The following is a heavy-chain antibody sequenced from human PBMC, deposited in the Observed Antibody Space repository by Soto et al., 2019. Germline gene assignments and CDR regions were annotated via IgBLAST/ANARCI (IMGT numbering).Heavy chain of an antibody. CDR1: GFTFSSYA. J-gene: IGHJ4*02. D-gene: IGHD3-3*01. Sequence: PGGSLRLSCAASGFTFSSYAMHWVRQAPGKGLEWVAVISYDGSNKYYADSVKGRFTISRDNSKNTLYLQMNSLRAEDTAVYYCARDRLQARFLEEDAMEYYFDYWGQGTLVTVSS. CDR3: ARDRLQARFLEEDAMEYYFDY. V-gene: IGHV3-30-3*01. CDR2: ISYDGSNK.